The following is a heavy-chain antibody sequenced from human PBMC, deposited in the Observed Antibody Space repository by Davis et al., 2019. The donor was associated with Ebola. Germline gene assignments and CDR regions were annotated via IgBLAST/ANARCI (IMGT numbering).Heavy chain of an antibody. CDR1: GGSISSGGYY. Sequence: LRLSCTVSGGSISSGGYYWSWIRQHPGKGLEWIGYIYYSGSTYYNPSLKSRVTISVDTSKNQFSLKLSSVTAADTAVYYCARVHRVDGMDVWGKGTTVTVSS. D-gene: IGHD3-16*02. CDR2: IYYSGST. J-gene: IGHJ6*04. V-gene: IGHV4-31*03. CDR3: ARVHRVDGMDV.